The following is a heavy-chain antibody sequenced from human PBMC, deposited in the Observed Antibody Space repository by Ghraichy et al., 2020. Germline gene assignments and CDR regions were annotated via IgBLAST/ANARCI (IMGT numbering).Heavy chain of an antibody. J-gene: IGHJ5*02. V-gene: IGHV3-23*01. D-gene: IGHD2-15*01. CDR2: ISGSGGST. CDR3: AKVQSSGGSWDLQNWFDP. CDR1: GFTFSSYA. Sequence: GGSLRLSCAASGFTFSSYAMSWVRQAPGKGLEWVSAISGSGGSTYYADSVKGRFTISRDNSKNTLYLQMNSLRAEDTAVYYCAKVQSSGGSWDLQNWFDPWGQGTLVTVSS.